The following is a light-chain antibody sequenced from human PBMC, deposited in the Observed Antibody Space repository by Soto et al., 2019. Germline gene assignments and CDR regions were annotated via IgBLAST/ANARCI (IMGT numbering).Light chain of an antibody. CDR3: QQYGSSTA. Sequence: EIVLTQSPGTLSLPPGERATLSCRASQSFSNYLAWYQQKPGQAPRLLIYDASSRATGIPDRFSGSGSGTDFTLTISRLEPEDFAVYYCQQYGSSTAFGQGTKVEIK. CDR1: QSFSNY. CDR2: DAS. J-gene: IGKJ1*01. V-gene: IGKV3-20*01.